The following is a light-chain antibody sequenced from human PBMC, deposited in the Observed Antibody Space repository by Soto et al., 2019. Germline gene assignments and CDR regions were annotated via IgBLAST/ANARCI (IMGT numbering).Light chain of an antibody. CDR3: QQRSNWRWT. Sequence: EIVLTQSPATLSLSPGERATLSCRASQSVSSYLAWYQQKPGQAPRLLIYEASNRATGIPARFSGSGSGTDFTLTISSLEPEDFAVYYCQQRSNWRWTFGQGTKVDIK. CDR1: QSVSSY. J-gene: IGKJ1*01. CDR2: EAS. V-gene: IGKV3-11*01.